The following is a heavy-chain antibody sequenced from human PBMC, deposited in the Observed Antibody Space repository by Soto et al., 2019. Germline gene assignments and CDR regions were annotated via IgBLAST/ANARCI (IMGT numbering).Heavy chain of an antibody. CDR3: TRDPSLAH. CDR2: IKSKTDGGTT. D-gene: IGHD2-15*01. Sequence: EVQLVESGGGLVKPGGSLRLSCGGSGFIFSNACMNWVRQAPGKGLEWVGRIKSKTDGGTTDYAASVQGRFTISRDDSKNTLYLQMNSLIIEDTAVYYCTRDPSLAHWGQGTLVTVSS. CDR1: GFIFSNAC. V-gene: IGHV3-15*07. J-gene: IGHJ4*02.